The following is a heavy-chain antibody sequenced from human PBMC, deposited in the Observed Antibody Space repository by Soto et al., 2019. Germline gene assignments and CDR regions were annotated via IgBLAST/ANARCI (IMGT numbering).Heavy chain of an antibody. D-gene: IGHD6-6*01. CDR1: GGSISSSSYY. CDR3: ARHSSLRYVDF. CDR2: ISYSGST. J-gene: IGHJ2*01. Sequence: QLQLQESGPGLVKPSETLSLTCTVSGGSISSSSYYWGWIRQPPGKGLEWIGSISYSGSTNYNPSLTRXXPXSXXTSKNQFSLKLSSVTAADAAVSYCARHSSLRYVDFWGRGTLVTVSS. V-gene: IGHV4-39*01.